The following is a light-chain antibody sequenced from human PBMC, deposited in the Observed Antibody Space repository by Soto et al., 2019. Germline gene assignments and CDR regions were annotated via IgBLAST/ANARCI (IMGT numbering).Light chain of an antibody. J-gene: IGLJ3*02. Sequence: QSVLTQPPSVSGAPGQRVTTSCIGSISNIGAGYDVHWYQQLPGKAPKLLISGNNNRPSGVPDRFSGSKSGTSASLAIAGLQAEDEADYYCQSYDSSLSAVVFGGGTKRTVL. CDR1: ISNIGAGYD. CDR2: GNN. CDR3: QSYDSSLSAVV. V-gene: IGLV1-40*01.